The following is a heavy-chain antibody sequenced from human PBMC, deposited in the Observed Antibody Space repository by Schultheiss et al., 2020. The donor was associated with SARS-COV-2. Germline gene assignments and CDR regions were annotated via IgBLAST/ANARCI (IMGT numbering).Heavy chain of an antibody. J-gene: IGHJ5*02. CDR3: ASSGWFGSWFDP. V-gene: IGHV3-7*03. CDR2: IKQDGSVR. CDR1: GFTFRNYW. D-gene: IGHD6-19*01. Sequence: GGSLRLSCAASGFTFRNYWMSWVRQAPGKGLEWVANIKQDGSVRHYVASVRGRFIASRDNAKNSLDLQMNSLRVDDTAVYYCASSGWFGSWFDPWGQGTLVTVSS.